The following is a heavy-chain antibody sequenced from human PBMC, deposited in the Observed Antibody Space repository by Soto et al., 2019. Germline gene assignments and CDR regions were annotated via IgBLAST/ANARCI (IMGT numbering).Heavy chain of an antibody. D-gene: IGHD3-16*01. J-gene: IGHJ6*02. CDR1: GYSLTSYW. CDR2: IYPGDSDT. CDR3: ARKRIRGGWGSYNRIDYGMDV. Sequence: GESLKISCKGSGYSLTSYWIGWVRQMPGKGLEWMGIIYPGDSDTRYSPSFQGQVTISADKSISTAYLQCSSLKASDTAMYYCARKRIRGGWGSYNRIDYGMDVWGQGTTVPVSS. V-gene: IGHV5-51*01.